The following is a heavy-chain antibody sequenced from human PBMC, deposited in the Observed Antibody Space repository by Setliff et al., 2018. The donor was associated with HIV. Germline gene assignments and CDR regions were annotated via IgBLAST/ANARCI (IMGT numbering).Heavy chain of an antibody. V-gene: IGHV1-2*06. Sequence: ASVKVSCKASGYIFTKYAMHWVRQAPGQGLEWMGRINPNSGGTNHAQKFQGRVTMTRDTSSSTAYMELSRLRSDDTAVYYCATKVYCTNGVCLDAFDLWGQGTMVTVSS. CDR1: GYIFTKYA. CDR2: INPNSGGT. J-gene: IGHJ3*01. D-gene: IGHD2-8*01. CDR3: ATKVYCTNGVCLDAFDL.